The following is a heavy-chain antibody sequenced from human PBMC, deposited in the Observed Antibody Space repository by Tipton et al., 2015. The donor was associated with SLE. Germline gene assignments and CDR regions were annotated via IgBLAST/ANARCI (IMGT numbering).Heavy chain of an antibody. CDR2: IYSSGGT. CDR3: ASWTYGSSSPDY. D-gene: IGHD6-6*01. J-gene: IGHJ4*02. Sequence: TLSLTCTVSGDSISRSKHYWGWIRQPPGKGLEWIGSIYSSGGTYYNPSLKSRVTTSVDTSKTHFSLKLNSVTAADTAVYYCASWTYGSSSPDYWGQGILVTVSS. V-gene: IGHV4-39*02. CDR1: GDSISRSKHY.